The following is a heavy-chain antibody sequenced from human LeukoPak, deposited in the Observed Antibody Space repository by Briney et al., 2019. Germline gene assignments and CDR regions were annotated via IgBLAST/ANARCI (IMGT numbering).Heavy chain of an antibody. V-gene: IGHV1-46*01. D-gene: IGHD1-26*01. J-gene: IGHJ4*02. CDR3: ARERSGSYFD. CDR2: INPSGGST. Sequence: GASVKVSCRASGYTFTNYYMHWVRQAPGQGLEWMGIINPSGGSTTYAQKFQARVTMTRDTSTSTVYMELSSLRSEDTAVYYCARERSGSYFDWGQGTLVTASS. CDR1: GYTFTNYY.